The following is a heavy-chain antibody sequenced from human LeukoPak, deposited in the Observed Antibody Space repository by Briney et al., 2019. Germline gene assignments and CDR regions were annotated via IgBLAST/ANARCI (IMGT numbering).Heavy chain of an antibody. CDR2: IRGDGGET. D-gene: IGHD3-10*01. Sequence: GGSLRLSCAASGFTFTNHWMHWVRQVPGKGLAWISRIRGDGGETNYADSVRGRFTTSRDNAKNLLYLQMDSLGAEVTAVYYCGRDAVLGSGSIDYWGHGVLVAVSS. CDR3: GRDAVLGSGSIDY. CDR1: GFTFTNHW. J-gene: IGHJ4*01. V-gene: IGHV3-74*01.